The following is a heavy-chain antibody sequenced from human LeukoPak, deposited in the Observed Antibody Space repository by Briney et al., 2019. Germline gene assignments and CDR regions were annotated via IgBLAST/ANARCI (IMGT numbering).Heavy chain of an antibody. Sequence: PGGSLRLSCAASGFTFDDYGMSWVRQAPGKGLEWVSGINWNGGSTGYADSVKGRFTISRDNAKNSLYLQMNSLRAEDTALYYCASLSGSYYGGVIDAFDIWGQGTMVTVSS. CDR2: INWNGGST. V-gene: IGHV3-20*04. J-gene: IGHJ3*02. CDR1: GFTFDDYG. D-gene: IGHD1-26*01. CDR3: ASLSGSYYGGVIDAFDI.